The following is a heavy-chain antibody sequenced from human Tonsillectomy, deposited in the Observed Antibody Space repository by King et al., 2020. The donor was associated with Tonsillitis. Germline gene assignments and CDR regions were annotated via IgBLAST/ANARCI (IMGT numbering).Heavy chain of an antibody. CDR3: AKDLGLGGAFDI. CDR1: GFPFSSYA. D-gene: IGHD3/OR15-3a*01. V-gene: IGHV3-23*04. J-gene: IGHJ3*02. CDR2: IIGSDGST. Sequence: VQLVESGGGLVQPGGSLRLSCAASGFPFSSYAMSWVRQAPGKGLEWVSIIIGSDGSTYYAESVKGRFTISRDNSKNTLYLQMNSLRAEDTAVYYCAKDLGLGGAFDIWGQGTMVTVSS.